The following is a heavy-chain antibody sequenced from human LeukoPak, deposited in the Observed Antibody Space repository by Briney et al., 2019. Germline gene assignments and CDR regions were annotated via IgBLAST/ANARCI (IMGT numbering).Heavy chain of an antibody. CDR3: ARDKNWGPDY. CDR2: NNANSGGT. V-gene: IGHV1-2*02. Sequence: ASVKVSCKASGDTFTDYYMHWVRQAPGQGLEWMGWNNANSGGTNYAQKFQGRVTMTRDTPVNTVYMELSRLTSDDTAVYYCARDKNWGPDYWGQGTLVIVSS. D-gene: IGHD7-27*01. J-gene: IGHJ4*02. CDR1: GDTFTDYY.